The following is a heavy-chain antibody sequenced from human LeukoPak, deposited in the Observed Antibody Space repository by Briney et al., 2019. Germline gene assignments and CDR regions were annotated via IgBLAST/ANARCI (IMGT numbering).Heavy chain of an antibody. CDR2: IFYSGST. V-gene: IGHV4-59*08. CDR3: ARSPRGDGYLRDS. D-gene: IGHD5-24*01. Sequence: SETLSLTCTGSGGSITIYYWSWIRQPPGKGLEWIGYIFYSGSTNYNPSLKSRVTISVDPSKNQFSLSLTSVTAAHTAVHFWARSPRGDGYLRDSWDQGTLVT. J-gene: IGHJ4*02. CDR1: GGSITIYY.